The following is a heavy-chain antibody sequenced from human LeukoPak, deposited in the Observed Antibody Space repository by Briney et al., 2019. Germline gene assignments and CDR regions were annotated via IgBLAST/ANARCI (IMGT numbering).Heavy chain of an antibody. V-gene: IGHV4-39*01. CDR3: ARRRYGNLRWFDP. CDR2: IYYSGST. J-gene: IGHJ5*02. D-gene: IGHD5-18*01. Sequence: SETLSLTCSVSGDSIRSGTYYWSWIRQPAGKGLEWIGSIYYSGSTYYNPSLKSRVTISVDTSKNQFSLKLSSVTAADTAVYYCARRRYGNLRWFDPWGQGTLVTVSS. CDR1: GDSIRSGTYY.